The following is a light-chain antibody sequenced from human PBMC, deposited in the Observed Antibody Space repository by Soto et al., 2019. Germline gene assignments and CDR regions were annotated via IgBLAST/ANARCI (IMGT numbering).Light chain of an antibody. CDR3: QQYNSSIT. CDR2: DAS. V-gene: IGKV1-5*01. Sequence: RMARASFTVVAVVGDRVTITCRARQSISSWLAWYQQQPGKAPKLLIYDASSLESGAPSRFSGSGSGAEFTLPISSLQPDDFATYYCQQYNSSITFGQGTQLEIK. CDR1: QSISSW. J-gene: IGKJ5*01.